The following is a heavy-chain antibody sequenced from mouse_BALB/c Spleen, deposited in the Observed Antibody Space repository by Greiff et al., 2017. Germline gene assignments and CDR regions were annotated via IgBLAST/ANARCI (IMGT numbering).Heavy chain of an antibody. D-gene: IGHD1-1*01. CDR2: ISSGGGST. CDR1: GFAFSSYD. CDR3: ARHNYYGSSPYYFDY. J-gene: IGHJ2*01. V-gene: IGHV5-12-1*01. Sequence: VQLMESGGGLVKPGGSLKLSCAASGFAFSSYDMSWVRQTPEKRLEWVAYISSGGGSTYYPDTVKGRFTISRDNAKNTLYLQMSSLKSEDTAMYYCARHNYYGSSPYYFDYWGQGTTLTVSS.